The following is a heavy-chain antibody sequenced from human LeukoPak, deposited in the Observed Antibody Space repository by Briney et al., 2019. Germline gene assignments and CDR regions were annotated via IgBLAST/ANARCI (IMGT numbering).Heavy chain of an antibody. CDR3: ARWWNYKDAFDI. Sequence: PSETLSLTCDVSGGSITSGTHYWTWIRQPAGKGLEWLGRIFTSGSPTYNSSPKSRLTISIDKSKNQFSLKLTSVTAADTAVYYCARWWNYKDAFDIWGQGTMVTVSS. CDR1: GGSITSGTHY. D-gene: IGHD1-7*01. J-gene: IGHJ3*02. V-gene: IGHV4-61*02. CDR2: IFTSGSP.